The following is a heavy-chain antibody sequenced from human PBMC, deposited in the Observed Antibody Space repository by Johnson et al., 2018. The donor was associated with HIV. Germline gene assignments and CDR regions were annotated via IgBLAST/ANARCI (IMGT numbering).Heavy chain of an antibody. V-gene: IGHV3-66*04. CDR3: ARPHSGQYQYAFDI. D-gene: IGHD5-12*01. Sequence: VQLVECGGGVVQPGGSLRLSCGVSGISVSVNHMSWVRQPPGKGLEWVSLIDSGGTTNYADSVKGRFTISRDISKNTLYLPMNSLRDEDTALYHCARPHSGQYQYAFDIWGQGTKVTVSS. CDR2: IDSGGTT. CDR1: GISVSVNH. J-gene: IGHJ3*02.